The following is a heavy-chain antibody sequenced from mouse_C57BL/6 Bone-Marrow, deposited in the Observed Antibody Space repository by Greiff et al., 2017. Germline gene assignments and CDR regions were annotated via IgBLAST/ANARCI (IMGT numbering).Heavy chain of an antibody. CDR1: GYTFTSYG. CDR2: IYPRSGNT. V-gene: IGHV1-81*01. J-gene: IGHJ4*01. Sequence: VQLQQSGAELARPGASVKLSCKASGYTFTSYGISWVKQRTGQGLEWIGEIYPRSGNTYYNEKFKGKATLTADKSSSTAYMELRSLTSEDSGVYFCARPRPYARDYWGKGTSVTVFS. CDR3: ARPRPYARDY.